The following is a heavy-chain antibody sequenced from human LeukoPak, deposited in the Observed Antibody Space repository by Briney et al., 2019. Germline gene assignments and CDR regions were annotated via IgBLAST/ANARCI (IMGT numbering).Heavy chain of an antibody. CDR1: GGTFSSYA. CDR3: ASNSYQLLYCY. Sequence: ASVKVSCKASGGTFSSYAISWVRQAPGQGLEWMGGIIPIFGTANYAQKFQGRVTITADGSTSTAYMELSSLRSEDTAVYYCASNSYQLLYCYWGQGTLVTVSS. CDR2: IIPIFGTA. V-gene: IGHV1-69*01. J-gene: IGHJ4*02. D-gene: IGHD2-2*02.